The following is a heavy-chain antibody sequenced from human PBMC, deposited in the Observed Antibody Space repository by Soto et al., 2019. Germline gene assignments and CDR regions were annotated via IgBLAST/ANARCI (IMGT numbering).Heavy chain of an antibody. CDR3: AKDESAGYYYFDY. CDR1: GFTFSTYA. J-gene: IGHJ4*02. V-gene: IGHV3-23*01. D-gene: IGHD3-9*01. Sequence: GGSLRLSCAASGFTFSTYAMAWVRQAPGKGLEWVSAISASGVNTDYADSVKGRFNISRDNSKNTLYLQMNSLRAEDTAVYYCAKDESAGYYYFDYWGQGTLVTVSS. CDR2: ISASGVNT.